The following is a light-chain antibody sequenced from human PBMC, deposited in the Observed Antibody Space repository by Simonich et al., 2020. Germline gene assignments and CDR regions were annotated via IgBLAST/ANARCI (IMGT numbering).Light chain of an antibody. J-gene: IGKJ2*01. CDR3: QQLNSYPPYT. CDR1: QGISSY. CDR2: AAS. Sequence: IQLPQSPSFLSASVGDRVTITCRASQGISSYLAWYHQKPGKAPKLLISAASTLQSGVPSRFSGSGSGTEFTLTISSLQPEEFATYYCQQLNSYPPYTFGQGTKLEIK. V-gene: IGKV1-9*01.